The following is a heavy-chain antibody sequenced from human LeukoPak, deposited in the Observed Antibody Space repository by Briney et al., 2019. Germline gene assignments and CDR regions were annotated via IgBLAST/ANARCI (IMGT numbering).Heavy chain of an antibody. CDR2: ISHDGRNE. D-gene: IGHD2-15*01. CDR3: AKDREEYCSGGSCKGFDY. J-gene: IGHJ4*02. CDR1: GFTFNNYG. V-gene: IGHV3-30*18. Sequence: PGGSLRLSCAASGFTFNNYGFHWVRQAPGKALEWMALISHDGRNEYYADSVKGRFTISRDNSKNTLYLQMNSLRAEDTAVYYCAKDREEYCSGGSCKGFDYWGQGTLVTVSS.